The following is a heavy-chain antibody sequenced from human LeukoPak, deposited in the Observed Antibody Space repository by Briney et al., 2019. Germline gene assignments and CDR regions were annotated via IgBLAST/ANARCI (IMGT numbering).Heavy chain of an antibody. CDR2: IYHSGST. V-gene: IGHV4-38-2*02. J-gene: IGHJ6*03. CDR3: AREVPAAYHNYMDV. Sequence: SQTLSLTCTVSGYSISSGYYWGWIRQPPGKGLEWIGSIYHSGSTYYNPSLKSRVTISVDTSKNQFSLRLSSVTAADTAVYYCAREVPAAYHNYMDVWGKGTTVTVSS. D-gene: IGHD2-2*01. CDR1: GYSISSGYY.